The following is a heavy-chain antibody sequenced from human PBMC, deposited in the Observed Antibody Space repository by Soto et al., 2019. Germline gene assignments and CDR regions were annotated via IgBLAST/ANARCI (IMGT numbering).Heavy chain of an antibody. CDR1: GGPFSNDI. D-gene: IGHD5-12*01. Sequence: QVQLEQSGAEVKKPGSSVRVSCKASGGPFSNDIITWVRQAPGQGLEWMGRIIPLLTTSTYAQKFQGRLTITAXRXTXTXYMDLKNLTSADTAVYYCARDSPIGSTFSGYDAIDYWGQGTRITVSS. J-gene: IGHJ4*02. CDR3: ARDSPIGSTFSGYDAIDY. CDR2: IIPLLTTS. V-gene: IGHV1-69*08.